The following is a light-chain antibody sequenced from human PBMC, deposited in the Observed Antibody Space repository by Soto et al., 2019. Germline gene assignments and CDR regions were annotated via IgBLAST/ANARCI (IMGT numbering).Light chain of an antibody. Sequence: DITVTQSPSTLSASIGDRVTLPCRASQSISSWLAWYQQKPGKAPKLLIYKASTLKSGVPSRFSGSGSGTEFTLTISSLQPDDFATYYCQHYNSYSEAFGQGTMVDI. CDR3: QHYNSYSEA. V-gene: IGKV1-5*03. CDR2: KAS. J-gene: IGKJ1*01. CDR1: QSISSW.